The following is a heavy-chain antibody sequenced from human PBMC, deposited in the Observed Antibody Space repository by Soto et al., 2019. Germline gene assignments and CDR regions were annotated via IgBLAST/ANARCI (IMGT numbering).Heavy chain of an antibody. CDR2: INHSGST. D-gene: IGHD4-17*01. J-gene: IGHJ4*02. V-gene: IGHV4-34*01. CDR3: ARGVVKLRCLDY. CDR1: GGSFSGYY. Sequence: SETLSLTCAVYGGSFSGYYWSWIRQPPGKGLEWIGEINHSGSTNYNPSLKSRVTISVDTSKNQFSLKLSSVTAADTAVYYCARGVVKLRCLDYWGQGTLVTVSS.